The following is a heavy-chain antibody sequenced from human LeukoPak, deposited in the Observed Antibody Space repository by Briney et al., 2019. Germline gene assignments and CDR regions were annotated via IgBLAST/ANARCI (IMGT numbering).Heavy chain of an antibody. J-gene: IGHJ4*02. CDR3: ARPARGYNGIFDY. CDR2: ISGNGEST. V-gene: IGHV3-64*04. Sequence: PGGSLRLSCSASGFTFSSYVLHWVRQAPGKGLEDVSAISGNGESTYYADSVKGRFTISRDNAKNSLYLQMNSLRADDTAVYYCARPARGYNGIFDYWGQGTLVTVSS. D-gene: IGHD5-24*01. CDR1: GFTFSSYV.